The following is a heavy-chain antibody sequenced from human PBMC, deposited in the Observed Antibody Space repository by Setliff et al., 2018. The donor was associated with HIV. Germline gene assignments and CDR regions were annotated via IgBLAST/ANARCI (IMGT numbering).Heavy chain of an antibody. CDR1: DGPYYPSLKGQY. CDR3: ARGASQDIQPGTYCDY. V-gene: IGHV4-34*01. CDR2: VDHFGAT. J-gene: IGHJ4*02. D-gene: IGHD1-1*01. Sequence: SETLSLTCAVYDGPYYPSLKGQYWPWIRQAPGKRLEWIGEVDHFGATSYNPSFLSRVDISVDESHRQFFLKVHAVTAADAAVYVCARGASQDIQPGTYCDYWGLGIPVTVSS.